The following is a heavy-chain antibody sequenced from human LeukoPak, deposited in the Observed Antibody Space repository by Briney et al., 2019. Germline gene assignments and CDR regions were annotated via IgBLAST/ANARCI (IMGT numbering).Heavy chain of an antibody. J-gene: IGHJ5*02. CDR2: INHSGST. CDR1: GGSFSGYY. Sequence: KPSETLSLTCAVYGGSFSGYYWSWIRQPPGKGLEWIGEINHSGSTNYNPSLKSRVTISVDTPKNQFSLKLSSVTAADTAVYYCATHQGTPNNWFDPWGQGTLVTVSS. CDR3: ATHQGTPNNWFDP. V-gene: IGHV4-34*01. D-gene: IGHD2-15*01.